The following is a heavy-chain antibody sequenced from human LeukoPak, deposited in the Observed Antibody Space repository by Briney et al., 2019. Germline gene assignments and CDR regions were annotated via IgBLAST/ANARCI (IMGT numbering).Heavy chain of an antibody. V-gene: IGHV3-21*01. CDR3: ARDSDSSSWYQQPHDTFDI. CDR2: ISSSSSYI. Sequence: GGSLRLSCAASGFTFSSYAMSWVRQAPGKGLEWVSSISSSSSYIYYADSVKGRFTISRDNAKNSLYLQMNSLRAEDTAVYYCARDSDSSSWYQQPHDTFDIWGQGTMVTVSS. CDR1: GFTFSSYA. D-gene: IGHD6-13*01. J-gene: IGHJ3*02.